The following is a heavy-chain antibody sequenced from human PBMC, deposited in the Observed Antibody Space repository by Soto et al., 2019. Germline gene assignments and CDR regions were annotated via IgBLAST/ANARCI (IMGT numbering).Heavy chain of an antibody. D-gene: IGHD2-15*01. V-gene: IGHV3-23*01. J-gene: IGHJ3*02. CDR2: IRDGGEST. Sequence: EVQLLESGGGLVQPGESLRLSCAFSGFIFGNYMMTWVRQAPGKGLEWVSTIRDGGESTYYADSVKGRFTISRDNSKNTLYLQMDSLGVENTAVYYCAPHVHCSGGSCHYDAFDIRGQATMVTVSS. CDR3: APHVHCSGGSCHYDAFDI. CDR1: GFIFGNYM.